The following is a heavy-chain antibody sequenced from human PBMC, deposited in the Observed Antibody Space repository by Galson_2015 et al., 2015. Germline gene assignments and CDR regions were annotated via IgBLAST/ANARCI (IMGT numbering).Heavy chain of an antibody. D-gene: IGHD2-15*01. J-gene: IGHJ4*02. Sequence: SVKVSCKASGYTFTSYGISWVRQAPGQGLEWMGWISDYNGNTDSAQKLQGRVSMTTDKSTSTAYMELRSLRSDDTAVYYCSRDRTLDRFCSGGSCYHGYWGQGTLVTVSS. V-gene: IGHV1-18*01. CDR1: GYTFTSYG. CDR3: SRDRTLDRFCSGGSCYHGY. CDR2: ISDYNGNT.